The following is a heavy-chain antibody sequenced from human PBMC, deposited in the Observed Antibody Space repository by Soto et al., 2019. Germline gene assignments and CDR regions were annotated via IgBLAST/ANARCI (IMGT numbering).Heavy chain of an antibody. D-gene: IGHD6-13*01. CDR2: ISGSGGST. CDR3: AKDLSSSSWAYYYGMDV. CDR1: GFTFSSYA. J-gene: IGHJ6*02. V-gene: IGHV3-23*01. Sequence: GGSLRLSCAASGFTFSSYAMSWVRQAPGKGLEWVSAISGSGGSTYYEDSVKGRFTISRDNSKNTLYLQMNSLRAEDTVVYYCAKDLSSSSWAYYYGMDVWGQGTTVTVSS.